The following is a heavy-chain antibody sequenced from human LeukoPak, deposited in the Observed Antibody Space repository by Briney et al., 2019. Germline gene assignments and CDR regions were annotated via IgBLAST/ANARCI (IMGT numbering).Heavy chain of an antibody. V-gene: IGHV3-33*06. CDR1: GFTFSSYG. J-gene: IGHJ4*02. Sequence: PGGSLRLSCAASGFTFSSYGMHWVRQAPGKGLEWVAVIWYDRSNKYYADSVKGRFTISRDNSKNTLYLQMNSLRAEDTAVYYCAKELYYYDSSGYALDYWGQGTLVTVSS. CDR3: AKELYYYDSSGYALDY. CDR2: IWYDRSNK. D-gene: IGHD3-22*01.